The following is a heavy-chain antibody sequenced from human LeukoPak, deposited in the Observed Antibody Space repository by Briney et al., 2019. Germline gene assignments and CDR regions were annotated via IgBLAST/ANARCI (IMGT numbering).Heavy chain of an antibody. D-gene: IGHD4-17*01. Sequence: PGGSLRLSCAASGFTFSSYWMHWVRQAPGKGLVWVSRINSDGSSTSYADSVKGRFTISRDNSKNTLYLQMNSLRAEDTAVYYCAREGSTVTTWVHGMDVWGQGTTVTVSS. CDR2: INSDGSST. CDR1: GFTFSSYW. J-gene: IGHJ6*02. V-gene: IGHV3-74*01. CDR3: AREGSTVTTWVHGMDV.